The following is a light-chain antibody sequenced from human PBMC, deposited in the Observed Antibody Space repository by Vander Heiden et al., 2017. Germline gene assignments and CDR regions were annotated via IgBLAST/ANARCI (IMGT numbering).Light chain of an antibody. CDR1: QSISSW. Sequence: DIQLTQSPSTLSASVGDRVTITCRASQSISSWLAWYQQKPGKAPKLLIYKASSLESGVPSRCSGSGSGTEFTLTISSLQPDDVATYYGQQYNSYSPITFGQGTQVEIK. J-gene: IGKJ5*01. CDR3: QQYNSYSPIT. V-gene: IGKV1-5*03. CDR2: KAS.